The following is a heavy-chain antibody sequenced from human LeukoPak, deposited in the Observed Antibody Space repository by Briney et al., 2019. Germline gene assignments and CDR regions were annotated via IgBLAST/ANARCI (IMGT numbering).Heavy chain of an antibody. CDR2: IIPIFGTA. Sequence: ASVKVSCKASGGTFSSYAISWARQAPGQGLEWMGGIIPIFGTANYAQKFQGRVTITTDESTSTAYMELSSLRSEDTAVYYCARVLDPYNWFDPWGQGTLVTVSS. V-gene: IGHV1-69*05. CDR1: GGTFSSYA. J-gene: IGHJ5*02. CDR3: ARVLDPYNWFDP. D-gene: IGHD3/OR15-3a*01.